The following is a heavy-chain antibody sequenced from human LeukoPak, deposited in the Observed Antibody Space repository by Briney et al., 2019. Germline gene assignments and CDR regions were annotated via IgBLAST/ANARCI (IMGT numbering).Heavy chain of an antibody. CDR1: GFTFSSYD. CDR3: AKDEDYGDYVGLDY. Sequence: PGGSLRLSCAASGFTFSSYDMTWVRQGPGQGLEWVSAISGCGGSTYYADTVMNRFTSFRDNSKNTLCLQMNSLRAEDTAVYYCAKDEDYGDYVGLDYWGQGTLVTVSS. V-gene: IGHV3-23*01. CDR2: ISGCGGST. J-gene: IGHJ4*02. D-gene: IGHD4-17*01.